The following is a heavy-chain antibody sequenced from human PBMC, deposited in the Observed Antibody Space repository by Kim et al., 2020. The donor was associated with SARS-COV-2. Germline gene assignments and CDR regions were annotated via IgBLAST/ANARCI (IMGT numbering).Heavy chain of an antibody. CDR3: ARVPIRYFDWAQAS. Sequence: GGSLRLSCAASGFTFSSYEMNWVRQAPGKGLEWVSYISSSGSTIYYADSVKGRFTISRDNAKNSLYLQMNSLRAEDTAVYYCARVPIRYFDWAQASWGQGTLVTVSS. J-gene: IGHJ4*02. V-gene: IGHV3-48*03. CDR1: GFTFSSYE. CDR2: ISSSGSTI. D-gene: IGHD3-9*01.